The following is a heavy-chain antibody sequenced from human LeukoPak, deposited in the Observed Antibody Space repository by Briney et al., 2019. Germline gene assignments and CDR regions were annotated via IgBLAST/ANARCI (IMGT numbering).Heavy chain of an antibody. J-gene: IGHJ4*02. V-gene: IGHV3-23*01. CDR3: AKVMGHCSSTSCIGAFDY. D-gene: IGHD2-2*01. CDR2: FSGSGDYT. CDR1: GFAFTTFA. Sequence: GGSLRLSCAASGFAFTTFAMSWVRQAPGKGLEWVSAFSGSGDYTYYADSVKGRFSISRDNFKNTLYLQMDSLRAGDTAVYYCAKVMGHCSSTSCIGAFDYWGQGTLVTVSS.